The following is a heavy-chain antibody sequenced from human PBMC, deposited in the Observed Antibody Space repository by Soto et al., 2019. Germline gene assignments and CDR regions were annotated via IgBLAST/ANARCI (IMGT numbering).Heavy chain of an antibody. J-gene: IGHJ6*02. CDR1: GYTFTSYD. CDR3: ARGGGYCSGGSCYYDYCYGMDV. V-gene: IGHV1-8*01. Sequence: ASVKVSCKASGYTFTSYDINWVRQATGQGLEWMGWMNPNSGNTGYAQKFQGRVTMTRNTSISTAYMELSSLRSEDTAVYYCARGGGYCSGGSCYYDYCYGMDVWGQGTTVTVSS. D-gene: IGHD2-15*01. CDR2: MNPNSGNT.